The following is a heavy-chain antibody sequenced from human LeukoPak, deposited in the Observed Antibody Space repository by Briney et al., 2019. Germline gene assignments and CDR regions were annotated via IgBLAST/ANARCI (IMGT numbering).Heavy chain of an antibody. CDR1: GYTFTSYD. CDR2: MNPNSGNT. Sequence: ASVKVSCNASGYTFTSYDINWVRQATGQGLEWMGWMNPNSGNTGYAQKFQGRVTITRNTSISTAYMELSSLRSEDTAVYYCARGPVLDYYYYYMDVWGKGTTVTVSS. V-gene: IGHV1-8*03. CDR3: ARGPVLDYYYYYMDV. D-gene: IGHD3-16*01. J-gene: IGHJ6*03.